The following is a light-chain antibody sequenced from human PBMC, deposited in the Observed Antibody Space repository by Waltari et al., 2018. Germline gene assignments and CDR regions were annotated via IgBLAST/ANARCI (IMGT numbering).Light chain of an antibody. CDR3: QTGGHGTWV. J-gene: IGLJ3*02. CDR2: VNSEGSH. V-gene: IGLV4-69*01. CDR1: SGYSRNV. Sequence: LVLTQSPSASASLGASVKLTSTPSSGYSRNVIAWLQQQPGKGARYLMKVNSEGSHRKGDEIPDRFSASKSGTECQLTISSLQSEDEADYFCQTGGHGTWVFGGGTKLTVL.